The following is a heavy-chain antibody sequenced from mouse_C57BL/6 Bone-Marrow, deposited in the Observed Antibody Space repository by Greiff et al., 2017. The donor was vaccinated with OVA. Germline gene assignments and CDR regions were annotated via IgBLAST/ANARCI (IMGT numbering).Heavy chain of an antibody. D-gene: IGHD1-1*01. CDR3: AYYGSRLYLHY. CDR2: IAPSDSYI. J-gene: IGHJ2*02. CDR1: GYTFTNYW. V-gene: IGHV1-59*01. Sequence: VQLQQPGAELVRPGTSVKLSCKASGYTFTNYWMHWVKQRPGQGLEWIGVIAPSDSYINYNQKFKGRATLTVDTSSSTAYMHLSSLTSEDSAVYSCAYYGSRLYLHYWGQGTSLTVSS.